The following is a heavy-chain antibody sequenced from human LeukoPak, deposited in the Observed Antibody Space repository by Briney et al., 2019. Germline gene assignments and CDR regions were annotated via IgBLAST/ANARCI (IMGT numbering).Heavy chain of an antibody. D-gene: IGHD1-26*01. CDR2: IIPIFGTA. J-gene: IGHJ4*02. CDR3: ARAIVGASIVPGSFDY. Sequence: SVKVSCKASGGTFSSYAISWVRQAPGQGLEWMGGIIPIFGTANYAQKFQGRVTITADESTSTAYMELSSLRSEDTAVYYCARAIVGASIVPGSFDYWGLGTLVTVSS. CDR1: GGTFSSYA. V-gene: IGHV1-69*01.